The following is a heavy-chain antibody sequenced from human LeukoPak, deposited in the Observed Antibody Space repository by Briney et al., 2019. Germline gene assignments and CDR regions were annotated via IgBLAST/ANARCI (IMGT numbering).Heavy chain of an antibody. CDR2: IYHSGST. V-gene: IGHV4-38-2*02. J-gene: IGHJ4*02. Sequence: SETLSLTCTVSGYSISSGYYWGWIRQPPGKGLEWIGSIYHSGSTYYNPSLKSRVTISVDTSKNQFSLKLGSVTAADTAVYYGGRDAVAAPVPGDYGGQGPLVPV. D-gene: IGHD6-13*01. CDR3: GRDAVAAPVPGDY. CDR1: GYSISSGYY.